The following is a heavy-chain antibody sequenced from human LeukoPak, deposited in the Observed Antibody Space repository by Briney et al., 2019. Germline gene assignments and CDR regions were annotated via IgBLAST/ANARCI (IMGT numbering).Heavy chain of an antibody. CDR3: ARELGYGDYVYYYGMDV. D-gene: IGHD4-17*01. CDR2: INPSGGST. Sequence: ASVKVSCKESGYTFTSYYMHWVRQAPGQGLEWMGIINPSGGSTSYAQKFQGRVTMTRDTSTSTVYMELSSLRSEDTAVYYCARELGYGDYVYYYGMDVWGQGTTVTVSS. CDR1: GYTFTSYY. V-gene: IGHV1-46*01. J-gene: IGHJ6*02.